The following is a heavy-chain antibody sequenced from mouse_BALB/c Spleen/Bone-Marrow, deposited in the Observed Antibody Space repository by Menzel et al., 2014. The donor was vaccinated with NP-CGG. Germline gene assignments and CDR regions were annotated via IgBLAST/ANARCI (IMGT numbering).Heavy chain of an antibody. Sequence: VHLVESGPGLVAPSQSLSITCTVSGFSLTSYGVHWVRQPPGKVLEWLGVIWAGGSTNCNSALMSRLSISKDNSKSXVFLKMNSLQTDDTAMYYCARGSYYEGAMDYWGQGTSVTVSS. CDR2: IWAGGST. V-gene: IGHV2-9*02. D-gene: IGHD1-1*01. CDR3: ARGSYYEGAMDY. CDR1: GFSLTSYG. J-gene: IGHJ4*01.